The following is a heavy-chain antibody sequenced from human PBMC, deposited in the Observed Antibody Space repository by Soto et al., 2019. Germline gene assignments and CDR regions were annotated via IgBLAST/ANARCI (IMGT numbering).Heavy chain of an antibody. CDR2: IIPILGIA. Sequence: ASVKVSCKASGGTFSSYTISWVRQAPGQGLEWMGRIIPILGIANYAQKFQGRVTITADKSTSTAYMELSSLRSEDTAVYYCAALGPQAIVVVPAAPTDAFDIWGQGTMVTVSS. V-gene: IGHV1-69*02. CDR3: AALGPQAIVVVPAAPTDAFDI. D-gene: IGHD2-2*01. J-gene: IGHJ3*02. CDR1: GGTFSSYT.